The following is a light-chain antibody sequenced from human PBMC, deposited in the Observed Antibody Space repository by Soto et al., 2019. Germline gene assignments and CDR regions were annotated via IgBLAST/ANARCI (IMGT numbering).Light chain of an antibody. CDR1: QGISRW. CDR2: GAS. J-gene: IGKJ4*01. V-gene: IGKV1-12*02. CDR3: QQANSFLS. Sequence: DIQMTQSPSSVSASVGDRVTITCRASQGISRWLAWYQQKPGKAPKLLIYGASTLQSGVPSRFSGSASGTDFTLTSTTLQPEDFATYYCQQANSFLSFGGGTKVEIK.